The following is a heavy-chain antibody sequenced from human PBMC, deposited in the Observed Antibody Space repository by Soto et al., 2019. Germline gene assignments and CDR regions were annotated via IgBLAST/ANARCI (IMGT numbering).Heavy chain of an antibody. CDR1: EFTFKSYG. D-gene: IGHD2-2*01. V-gene: IGHV3-30*03. CDR2: ISFDGNRK. J-gene: IGHJ4*02. CDR3: ARDSYRGDVVLTPAPYGNDY. Sequence: PGGSLRLSCAASEFTFKSYGMHWVRQAPGKGLAWVAVISFDGNRKHYADSVRGRFTISRDNSKNTLYLQMNSLRTEDTAIYYCARDSYRGDVVLTPAPYGNDYWGRGTLVIVSS.